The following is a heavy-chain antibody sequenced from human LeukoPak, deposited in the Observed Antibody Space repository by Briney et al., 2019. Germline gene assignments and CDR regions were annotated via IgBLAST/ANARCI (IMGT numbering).Heavy chain of an antibody. CDR3: ARGGGISHYYYYMDV. CDR1: GGSISSYY. V-gene: IGHV4-59*01. Sequence: SETLSLTCTVSGGSISSYYWSWIRQPPGKGLECIGYIYYSGSTNYNPSLKSRVTISVDTSKNQFSLMLNSVTAADTAVYYCARGGGISHYYYYMDVWGKGTTVTISS. J-gene: IGHJ6*03. CDR2: IYYSGST. D-gene: IGHD6-13*01.